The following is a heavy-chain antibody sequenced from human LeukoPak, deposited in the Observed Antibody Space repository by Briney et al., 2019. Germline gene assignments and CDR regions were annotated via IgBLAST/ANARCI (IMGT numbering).Heavy chain of an antibody. D-gene: IGHD3-22*01. CDR3: ARDLYYDSSGYYYSYFDY. J-gene: IGHJ4*02. V-gene: IGHV3-21*01. CDR1: GGSISSGGYY. CDR2: ISSSSSYI. Sequence: LSLTCTVSGGSISSGGYYWSWVRQAPGKGLEWVSSISSSSSYIYYADSVKGRFTISRDNAKNSLYLQMNSLRAEDTAVYYCARDLYYDSSGYYYSYFDYWGQGTLVTVSS.